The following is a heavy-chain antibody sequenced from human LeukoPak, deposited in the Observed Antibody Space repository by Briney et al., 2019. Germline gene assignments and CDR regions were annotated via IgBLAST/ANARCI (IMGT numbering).Heavy chain of an antibody. Sequence: SETLSLTCTVSGGSISTYYWSWIRQPPGKGLEWIGYVYYSGSTNYNPSLESRVTISVDTPKNQFSLKLSSVTAADTAVYYCARGPVVVAATPYYYYGMDVWGQGTTVTVSS. CDR2: VYYSGST. J-gene: IGHJ6*02. CDR3: ARGPVVVAATPYYYYGMDV. D-gene: IGHD2-15*01. CDR1: GGSISTYY. V-gene: IGHV4-59*12.